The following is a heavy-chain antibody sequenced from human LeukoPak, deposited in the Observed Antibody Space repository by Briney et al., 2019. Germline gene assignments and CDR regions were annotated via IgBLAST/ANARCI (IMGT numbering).Heavy chain of an antibody. J-gene: IGHJ4*02. CDR3: ALKSRGYCSGGRCYIGY. V-gene: IGHV5-51*01. Sequence: GESLKISCKGSGYSFTNYWIGWVRQMPGKGLEWMGIIYPGDSDTRYSPSFQGQVTISADKSISTAYLQWSSLRASDSAMYYCALKSRGYCSGGRCYIGYWGQGILVTVSS. D-gene: IGHD2-15*01. CDR2: IYPGDSDT. CDR1: GYSFTNYW.